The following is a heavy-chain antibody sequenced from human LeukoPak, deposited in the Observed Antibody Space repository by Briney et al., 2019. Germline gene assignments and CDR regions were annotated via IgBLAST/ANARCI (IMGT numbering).Heavy chain of an antibody. V-gene: IGHV1-69*13. CDR2: IIPIFGTA. CDR3: ARCPVGATLYDAFDI. Sequence: GASVKVSCTASGGTFSSYAISWVRQAPGQGLEWMGGIIPIFGTANYAQKFQGRVTITADESTSAAYMELSSLRSEDTAVYYCARCPVGATLYDAFDIWGQGTMVTVSS. D-gene: IGHD1-26*01. J-gene: IGHJ3*02. CDR1: GGTFSSYA.